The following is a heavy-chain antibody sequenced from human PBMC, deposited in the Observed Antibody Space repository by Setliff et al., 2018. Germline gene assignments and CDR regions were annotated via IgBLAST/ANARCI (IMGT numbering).Heavy chain of an antibody. J-gene: IGHJ3*02. CDR1: GFSLSNARMG. V-gene: IGHV2-26*01. Sequence: GSGPTLVNPTETLTLTCTVSGFSLSNARMGVSWIRQPPGKALEWLAHIFSNDEKSYSTSLKSRLTISKDTSKSQVVLTMTNMDPVDTATYYCARMDYYDSSGYYQDAFDIWGQGTMVTVSS. D-gene: IGHD3-22*01. CDR2: IFSNDEK. CDR3: ARMDYYDSSGYYQDAFDI.